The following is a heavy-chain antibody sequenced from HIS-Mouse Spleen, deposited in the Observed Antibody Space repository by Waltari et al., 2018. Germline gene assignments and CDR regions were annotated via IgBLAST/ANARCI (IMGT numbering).Heavy chain of an antibody. D-gene: IGHD6-13*01. J-gene: IGHJ2*01. Sequence: QLQLQESGPGLVKPSETLSLTCTVSGGSISSSSYYWGWIRQPPGKGLEWIGSIYYSGSTYYKPSLKSRVTISVDTSKNQFSLKLSSVTAADTAVYYCAREIPYSSSWYDWYFDLWVRGTLVTVSS. CDR1: GGSISSSSYY. CDR3: AREIPYSSSWYDWYFDL. V-gene: IGHV4-39*07. CDR2: IYYSGST.